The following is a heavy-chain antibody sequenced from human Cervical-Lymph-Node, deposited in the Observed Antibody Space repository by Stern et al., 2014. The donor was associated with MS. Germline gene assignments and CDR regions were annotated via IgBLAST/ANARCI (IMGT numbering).Heavy chain of an antibody. CDR2: FGPEDGET. Sequence: VQLVQSGAEVKKPGASVKVSCKVSGYTLTELSMHWVRQAPGKGLECMGGFGPEDGETIYAQKFQGRVTMTEDTSTDTAYMELSSLRSEDTAVYYCATAPKYCSGGSCYFRAFDIWGQGTMVTVSS. J-gene: IGHJ3*02. CDR3: ATAPKYCSGGSCYFRAFDI. D-gene: IGHD2-15*01. V-gene: IGHV1-24*01. CDR1: GYTLTELS.